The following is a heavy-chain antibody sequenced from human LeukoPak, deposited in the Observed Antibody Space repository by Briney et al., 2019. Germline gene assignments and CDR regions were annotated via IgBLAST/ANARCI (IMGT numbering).Heavy chain of an antibody. D-gene: IGHD3-22*01. V-gene: IGHV3-23*01. J-gene: IGHJ4*02. CDR1: GFTFSSYA. Sequence: GGSLRLSCAASGFTFSSYAMSWVRQAPGKGLEWVSAISGSGGSTYYADSVKGRFTISRDNSKNTLYLQMNSLRAEDTAVYYCAKGCSSLYDSSSYCYWGQGTLVTVSS. CDR3: AKGCSSLYDSSSYCY. CDR2: ISGSGGST.